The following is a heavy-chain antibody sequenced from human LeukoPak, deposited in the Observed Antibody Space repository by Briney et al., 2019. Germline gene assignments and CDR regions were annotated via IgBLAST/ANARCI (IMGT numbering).Heavy chain of an antibody. V-gene: IGHV3-30*04. CDR1: GFTFSSYA. Sequence: GGSLRLSCAASGFTFSSYAMHWVRQAPGKGLEWVAVISYDGSSKYYADSVKGRFTISRDNSKNTLYLQMNSLRAEDTAVYYCARGFDYGDYVSYFDYWGQGTLVTVSS. CDR2: ISYDGSSK. J-gene: IGHJ4*02. D-gene: IGHD4-17*01. CDR3: ARGFDYGDYVSYFDY.